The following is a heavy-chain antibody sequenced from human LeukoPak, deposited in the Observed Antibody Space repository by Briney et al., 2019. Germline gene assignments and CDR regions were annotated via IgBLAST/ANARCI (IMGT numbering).Heavy chain of an antibody. J-gene: IGHJ4*02. V-gene: IGHV3-23*01. CDR2: ISGSGGDI. D-gene: IGHD3-10*01. CDR1: RLTFSNYA. Sequence: GGSLRLSCAASRLTFSNYAMTWVRQAPGKGLEWVSSISGSGGDIFYADSVKGRFTISRDNSKDTLYLQMNNLRAEDTALYYCANQRKTQGSFYEFDYWGQGTLVTVSS. CDR3: ANQRKTQGSFYEFDY.